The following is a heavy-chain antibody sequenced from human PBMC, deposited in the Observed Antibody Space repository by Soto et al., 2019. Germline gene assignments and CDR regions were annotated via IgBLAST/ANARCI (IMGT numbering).Heavy chain of an antibody. V-gene: IGHV3-23*01. CDR1: GFTFSSYA. Sequence: EVQLLESGGGLVQPGGSLRLSCAASGFTFSSYAMSWVRQAPGKGLEWVSAISGSGGSTYYADSVKGRFTISRDNSKHTLYLQMNSLRAEDTAVYYCAKRVRYCGGDCYSPFDYWGQGTLVTVSS. J-gene: IGHJ4*02. CDR3: AKRVRYCGGDCYSPFDY. D-gene: IGHD2-21*02. CDR2: ISGSGGST.